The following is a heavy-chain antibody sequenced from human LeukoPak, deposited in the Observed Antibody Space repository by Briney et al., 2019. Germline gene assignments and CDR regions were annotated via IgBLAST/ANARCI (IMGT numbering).Heavy chain of an antibody. V-gene: IGHV3-11*01. Sequence: GGSLRLSCAASGFTFSDYYMSWIRQAPGKGLEWVSYISSSGSTIYYADSVKGRFTISRDNAKNSLYLQMNSLRAEDTAVYYCARDQSGYCSGGSCNSFGMDVWGQGTTVTVSS. D-gene: IGHD2-15*01. CDR3: ARDQSGYCSGGSCNSFGMDV. CDR2: ISSSGSTI. CDR1: GFTFSDYY. J-gene: IGHJ6*02.